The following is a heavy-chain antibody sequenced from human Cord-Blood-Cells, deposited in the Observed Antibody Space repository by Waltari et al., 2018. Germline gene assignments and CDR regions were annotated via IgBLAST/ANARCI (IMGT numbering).Heavy chain of an antibody. CDR3: ARGPYGSGSYAFDI. Sequence: QVQLVQSGAEVKKPGASVKVSCKASGYTFTSYDINWVRQATGQGLEWRGWRKPNRGNTGDAQKFQGRVSMTRNTSIRTAYMELSSLRSEDTAVYYCARGPYGSGSYAFDIWGQGTMVTVSS. CDR2: RKPNRGNT. V-gene: IGHV1-8*01. CDR1: GYTFTSYD. J-gene: IGHJ3*02. D-gene: IGHD3-10*01.